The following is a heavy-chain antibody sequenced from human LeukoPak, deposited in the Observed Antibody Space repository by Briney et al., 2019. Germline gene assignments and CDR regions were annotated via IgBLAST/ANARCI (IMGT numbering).Heavy chain of an antibody. CDR1: GYTFTSSD. CDR2: MNPNSGNT. J-gene: IGHJ4*02. CDR3: ARATTHYYDSSGPAFDY. D-gene: IGHD3-22*01. Sequence: ASVKVSCKASGYTFTSSDINWVRQATGQGLEWMGWMNPNSGNTGYAQKFQGRVTMTRNTSISTAYMELSSLRSEDTAVYYCARATTHYYDSSGPAFDYWGQGTLVTVSS. V-gene: IGHV1-8*01.